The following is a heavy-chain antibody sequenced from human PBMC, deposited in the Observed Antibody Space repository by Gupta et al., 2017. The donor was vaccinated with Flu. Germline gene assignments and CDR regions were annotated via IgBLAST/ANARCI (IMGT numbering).Heavy chain of an antibody. D-gene: IGHD1-26*01. J-gene: IGHJ4*02. Sequence: EVQLVESGGGLAQAGRSLRLSCTTSGFTFGDYGMSWIRQAPGKGLEWVGLIRSKIHGGTTDDAASVKGRFTISRDDSKSIVYLQMKSLKTEDTAVYYCRRDLQVGATVYDYWGQGTLVTVST. V-gene: IGHV3-49*03. CDR2: IRSKIHGGTT. CDR1: GFTFGDYG. CDR3: RRDLQVGATVYDY.